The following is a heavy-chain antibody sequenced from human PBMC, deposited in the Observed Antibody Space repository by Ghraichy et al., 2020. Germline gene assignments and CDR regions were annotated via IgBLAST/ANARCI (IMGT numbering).Heavy chain of an antibody. CDR1: GGSISSSTYY. Sequence: SETLSLTCTVSGGSISSSTYYWDWIRQPPGKKLEWIGSSSYSGNTFYNPSLESRVTISVDTSKTQFSLNLRSVTVADTAVYYCARQDHSDHGNPNWFDPSGQGTLVTVSS. D-gene: IGHD4-11*01. CDR3: ARQDHSDHGNPNWFDP. J-gene: IGHJ5*02. V-gene: IGHV4-39*01. CDR2: SSYSGNT.